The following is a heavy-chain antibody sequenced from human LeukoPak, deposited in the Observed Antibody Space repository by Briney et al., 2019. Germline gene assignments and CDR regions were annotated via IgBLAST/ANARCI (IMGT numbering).Heavy chain of an antibody. CDR1: GGTFSSYA. D-gene: IGHD6-13*01. Sequence: GASVKVSCKASGGTFSSYAITWVRQAPGQGLEWMGTIIPIVNITSFAQKFQGRVTITADKSTSTAYMELSSLRSEDTAVYYCAREARIAAAGPPDWFDPWGQGTLVTVSS. J-gene: IGHJ5*02. CDR3: AREARIAAAGPPDWFDP. CDR2: IIPIVNIT. V-gene: IGHV1-69*04.